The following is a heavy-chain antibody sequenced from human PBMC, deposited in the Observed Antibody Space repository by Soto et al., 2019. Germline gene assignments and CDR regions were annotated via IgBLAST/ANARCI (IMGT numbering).Heavy chain of an antibody. J-gene: IGHJ3*02. D-gene: IGHD7-27*01. CDR2: ISGSGGST. CDR1: GFTFSSYA. CDR3: AKAEAGDPGAFDI. Sequence: GGSLRLSCAASGFTFSSYAMSWVRQAPGKGLEWVSAISGSGGSTYYADSVKGRFTISRYNSKNTLYLQMNSLRAEDTAVYYCAKAEAGDPGAFDIWGQGTMVTVSS. V-gene: IGHV3-23*01.